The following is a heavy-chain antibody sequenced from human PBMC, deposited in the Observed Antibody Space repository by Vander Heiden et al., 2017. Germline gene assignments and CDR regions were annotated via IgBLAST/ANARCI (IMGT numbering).Heavy chain of an antibody. D-gene: IGHD5-12*01. CDR3: TRAKDGYNFVLDS. V-gene: IGHV3-49*03. J-gene: IGHJ4*02. Sequence: EVQLVESGGGLVEPGRSLRLSCRASGFTFGDFAVSWFRQAPVRGLKWVGFLRSASLVEPAQYDPSVRGRFTISRDDSKSIAYLQMDSLKTEDTGVYYCTRAKDGYNFVLDSWGQGTLVTVSS. CDR1: GFTFGDFA. CDR2: LRSASLVEPA.